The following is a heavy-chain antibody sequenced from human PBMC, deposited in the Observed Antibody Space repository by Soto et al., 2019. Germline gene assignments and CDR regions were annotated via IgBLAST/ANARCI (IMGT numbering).Heavy chain of an antibody. CDR2: IWFDGSKK. J-gene: IGHJ6*02. CDR1: GFTFRSYG. CDR3: ARDRLVPYGYGMDV. D-gene: IGHD2-2*01. Sequence: GGSLRLSCAASGFTFRSYGIHWVRQAPGKGPEWVALIWFDGSKKYYVDSVKGRFAVSRDNSKNTLYLQMNSLRVEDTAVYYCARDRLVPYGYGMDVWGQGTTVTSP. V-gene: IGHV3-33*01.